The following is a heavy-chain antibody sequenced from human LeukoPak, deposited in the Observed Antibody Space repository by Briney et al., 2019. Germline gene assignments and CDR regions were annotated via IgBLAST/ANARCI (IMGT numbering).Heavy chain of an antibody. CDR2: ISSSSNTI. J-gene: IGHJ4*02. CDR3: ARNLCSSTSCYPGAVDY. CDR1: GFTFNTYS. V-gene: IGHV3-48*01. Sequence: GGSLRLSCTASGFTFNTYSMNWVRQAPGKGLEWVSCISSSSNTIYYADSVKGRFTISRDNAKNSLYLQMNSLRAEDTAVYYCARNLCSSTSCYPGAVDYWGQGTLVTVSS. D-gene: IGHD2-2*01.